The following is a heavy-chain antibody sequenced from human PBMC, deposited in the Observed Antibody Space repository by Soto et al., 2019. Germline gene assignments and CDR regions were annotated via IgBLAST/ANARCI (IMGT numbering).Heavy chain of an antibody. D-gene: IGHD3-16*01. J-gene: IGHJ5*01. Sequence: GSLRLSCAASGFTFSSYAMSWVRQAPGKGLEWVSAISGSGGSTYHADSVKGRFTISRDNSDNTLYLQVHSLRAEDTAVYYCAKDRRAGGNSAFYFDFWGQGAQVTVSS. V-gene: IGHV3-23*01. CDR1: GFTFSSYA. CDR3: AKDRRAGGNSAFYFDF. CDR2: ISGSGGST.